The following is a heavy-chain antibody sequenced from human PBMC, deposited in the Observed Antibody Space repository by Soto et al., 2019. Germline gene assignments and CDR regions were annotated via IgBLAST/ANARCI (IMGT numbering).Heavy chain of an antibody. CDR2: ISGSGGST. V-gene: IGHV3-23*01. J-gene: IGHJ4*02. Sequence: TGGSLRLSCAASGFTFSSYAMSWVRQAPGKGLEWVSAISGSGGSTYYADSVKGRFTISRDNSKNTLYLQMNSLRAEDTAVYYCAKDSQIDYGDYVSFVFDYWGQGTLVTVSS. D-gene: IGHD4-17*01. CDR1: GFTFSSYA. CDR3: AKDSQIDYGDYVSFVFDY.